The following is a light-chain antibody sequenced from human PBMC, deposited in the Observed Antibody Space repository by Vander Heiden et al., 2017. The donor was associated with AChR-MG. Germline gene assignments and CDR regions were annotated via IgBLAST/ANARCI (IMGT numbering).Light chain of an antibody. CDR2: DGR. CDR1: SSDVGTYNY. J-gene: IGLJ3*02. Sequence: QSALTHPASVSRSPGPSIPISCTGTSSDVGTYNYGSGNQQHPGKAPKLMIYDGRNRPSAGASRFSGSKSGNTTTLTISGRQAEDVADYCCSAYTPTSTLVFGGGTKLTVL. V-gene: IGLV2-14*03. CDR3: SAYTPTSTLV.